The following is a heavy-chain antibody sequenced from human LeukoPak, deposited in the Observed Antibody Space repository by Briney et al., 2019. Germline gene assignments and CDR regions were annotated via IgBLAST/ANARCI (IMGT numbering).Heavy chain of an antibody. D-gene: IGHD3-10*01. J-gene: IGHJ4*02. V-gene: IGHV3-9*03. Sequence: GRSLRLSCAASGFTFDGYAMHWVRQAPGKGLEWVSGISWNSGSIGYADSVKGRFTISRDNAKNSLYLQMNSLRAEDMALYYCAKDLKYYGSGSYGHWGQGTLVTVSS. CDR1: GFTFDGYA. CDR3: AKDLKYYGSGSYGH. CDR2: ISWNSGSI.